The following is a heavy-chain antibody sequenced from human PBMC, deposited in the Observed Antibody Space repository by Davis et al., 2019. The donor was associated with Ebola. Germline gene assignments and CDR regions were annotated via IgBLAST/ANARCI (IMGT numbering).Heavy chain of an antibody. Sequence: PGGSLRLSCAASGFTFSDYGMHWVRQAPAKGLEWVAVISYDGGNKYYADSVKGRFTISRDNSKNTLYLQMNSLRAEDTAVYYCAKVIIRHLVYYYGMDVWGQGTTVTVSS. CDR3: AKVIIRHLVYYYGMDV. CDR2: ISYDGGNK. J-gene: IGHJ6*02. D-gene: IGHD3-3*01. V-gene: IGHV3-30*18. CDR1: GFTFSDYG.